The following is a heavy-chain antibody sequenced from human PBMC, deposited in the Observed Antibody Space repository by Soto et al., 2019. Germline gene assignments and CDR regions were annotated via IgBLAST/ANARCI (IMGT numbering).Heavy chain of an antibody. D-gene: IGHD1-26*01. V-gene: IGHV1-3*01. CDR1: GYAFTTSA. CDR2: INPATGDT. CDR3: ARASGRSKLLPFYFDP. Sequence: QVHLVQSGAEVQKPEASVRISCQASGYAFTTSAIHWVRQAPGQSLEWMGWINPATGDTKYSQNVRGRVTFALDTSATTAYMDLRSLASHDTAVYYCARASGRSKLLPFYFDPWGQGTQVTVSS. J-gene: IGHJ5*02.